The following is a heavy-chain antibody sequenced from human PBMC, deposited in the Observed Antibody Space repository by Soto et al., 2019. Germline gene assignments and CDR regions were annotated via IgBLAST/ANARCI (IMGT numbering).Heavy chain of an antibody. CDR3: ASSVSRVHFDY. V-gene: IGHV1-69*12. D-gene: IGHD3-10*01. CDR2: IIHIFGTA. CDR1: GGTFSSYA. J-gene: IGHJ4*02. Sequence: QVQLVQSGAEVKKPGSSVKVSCKASGGTFSSYAISWVRQAPGQGIEWMGGIIHIFGTANYAQKFQGIVTITANETTSTAHKEMSRLRSEDTAVYYCASSVSRVHFDYWGQGTLVTVSS.